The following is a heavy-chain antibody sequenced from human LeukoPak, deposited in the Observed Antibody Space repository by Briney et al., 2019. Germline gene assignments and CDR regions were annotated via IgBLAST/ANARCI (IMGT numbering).Heavy chain of an antibody. CDR2: MSASGDST. V-gene: IGHV3-23*01. Sequence: PGGSLRLSCAASGFTFSSYGMGWVRQAPGKGLEWVSSMSASGDSTYYADSVKGRFSISRDNSKNTLYLQMNSLRAEDTAVYYCARRAGSYSHSYDYWGQGTLVTVSS. D-gene: IGHD2-15*01. J-gene: IGHJ4*02. CDR3: ARRAGSYSHSYDY. CDR1: GFTFSSYG.